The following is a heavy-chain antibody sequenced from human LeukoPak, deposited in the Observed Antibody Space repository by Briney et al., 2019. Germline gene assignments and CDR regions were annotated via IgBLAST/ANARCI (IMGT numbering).Heavy chain of an antibody. J-gene: IGHJ4*02. D-gene: IGHD3-22*01. CDR2: IYYSGST. CDR1: GVSISSGGYY. CDR3: ARGPPLDLDYDSSGYYYYFDY. Sequence: SETLSLTCTVSGVSISSGGYYWSWIRQHPGKGLDWIGYIYYSGSTDYNPSLKSRVTISVDTSKNQFSLKLSSVTAADTAVYYCARGPPLDLDYDSSGYYYYFDYWGQGTLVTVSS. V-gene: IGHV4-31*03.